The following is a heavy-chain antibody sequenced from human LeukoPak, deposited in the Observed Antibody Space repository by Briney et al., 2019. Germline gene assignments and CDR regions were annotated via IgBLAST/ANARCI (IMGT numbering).Heavy chain of an antibody. CDR1: GGSSSGYY. J-gene: IGHJ4*02. CDR3: ARAGVAGFDY. D-gene: IGHD6-19*01. Sequence: PSETLSLTCAVYGGSSSGYYWSWIRQPPGKGLEWTGEINHSGSTNYNPSLKSRVTISVDTSKNQFSLKLSSVTAADTAVYYCARAGVAGFDYWGQGTLVTVSS. CDR2: INHSGST. V-gene: IGHV4-34*01.